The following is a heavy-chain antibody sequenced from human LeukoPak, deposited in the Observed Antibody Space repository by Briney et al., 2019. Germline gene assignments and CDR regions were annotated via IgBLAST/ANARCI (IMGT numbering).Heavy chain of an antibody. J-gene: IGHJ6*03. V-gene: IGHV4-59*01. D-gene: IGHD2-2*01. CDR2: IYYSGST. CDR1: GGSISSYY. Sequence: SETLSLTCTVSGGSISSYYWSWIRQPPGKGLEWIGYIYYSGSTNYNPSLKSRVTIPVDTSKNQFSLKLSSVTAADTAVYYCARGPYIVVVPSTPYYYYMDVWGKGTTVTVSS. CDR3: ARGPYIVVVPSTPYYYYMDV.